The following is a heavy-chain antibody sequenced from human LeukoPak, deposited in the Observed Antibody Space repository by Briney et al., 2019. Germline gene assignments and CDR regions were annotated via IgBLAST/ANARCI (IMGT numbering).Heavy chain of an antibody. CDR1: NYSITSGYF. J-gene: IGHJ4*02. V-gene: IGHV4-38-2*02. CDR2: IYHSGTT. D-gene: IGHD3-22*01. Sequence: PSETLSLTCAVSNYSITSGYFWGWIRQPPGKGLEWIASIYHSGTTYYNPSLRNRVTLFVDTSKNQFSLKLTSLTAADTAVYYCARDGFFHDSDGYSFDYWGQGTLVTVSS. CDR3: ARDGFFHDSDGYSFDY.